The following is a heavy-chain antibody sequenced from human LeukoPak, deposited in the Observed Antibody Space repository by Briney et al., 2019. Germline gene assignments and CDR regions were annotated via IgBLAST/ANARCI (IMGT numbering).Heavy chain of an antibody. V-gene: IGHV3-23*01. CDR2: ISVSDDST. Sequence: GGSLRLSCAAPGLTFSNFAMNWVRQSPGKGLEWVSGISVSDDSTYYADSVKGRFTISRDTSNNMLYLQMNSLRAEDTAVYYCARDRYCVSTNCPYDCWGQGTPVTVSS. D-gene: IGHD2-2*01. CDR3: ARDRYCVSTNCPYDC. CDR1: GLTFSNFA. J-gene: IGHJ4*02.